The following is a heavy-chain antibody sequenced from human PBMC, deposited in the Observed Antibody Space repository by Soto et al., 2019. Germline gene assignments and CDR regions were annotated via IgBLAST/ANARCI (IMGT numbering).Heavy chain of an antibody. V-gene: IGHV4-59*01. CDR3: ARDDQSCHYGTCSWHFNY. J-gene: IGHJ4*02. D-gene: IGHD2-15*01. CDR1: GGSISANY. CDR2: VYYSGST. Sequence: SETLSLTCTVSGGSISANYWSWIRQSPGKGLEWIGYVYYSGSTVYNPSLKSRVSISADTSKNQFSLRLSSVTAADTAVYYCARDDQSCHYGTCSWHFNYWGQGTLVTVSS.